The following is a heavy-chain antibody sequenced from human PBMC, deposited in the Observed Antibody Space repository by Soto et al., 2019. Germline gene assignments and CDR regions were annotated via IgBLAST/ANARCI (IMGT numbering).Heavy chain of an antibody. CDR2: ISSTTNYI. CDR3: ARESEDLTSNFDY. V-gene: IGHV3-21*06. CDR1: GXTFTRYR. J-gene: IGHJ4*02. Sequence: GSLRLSCAASGXTFTRYRINWVRQAPGKGLEWVSSISSTTNYIYYGDSMKCRFTISRDNAKNSLSLEMNSLRAEDTDVYYCARESEDLTSNFDYWGQGTLGTVSS.